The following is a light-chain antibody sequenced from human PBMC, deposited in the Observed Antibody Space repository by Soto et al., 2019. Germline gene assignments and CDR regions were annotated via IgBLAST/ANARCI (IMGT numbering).Light chain of an antibody. CDR3: QHYNSYSEA. Sequence: DIQVTQSPSTLSGSVGDRVTITCRASQTISSWLAWYQQKPGTAPKLLIYKASTLKSGVPSRFSGSGSGTEFTLTISSLQPDDFATYYCQHYNSYSEAFGQGTKVDIK. V-gene: IGKV1-5*03. CDR1: QTISSW. J-gene: IGKJ1*01. CDR2: KAS.